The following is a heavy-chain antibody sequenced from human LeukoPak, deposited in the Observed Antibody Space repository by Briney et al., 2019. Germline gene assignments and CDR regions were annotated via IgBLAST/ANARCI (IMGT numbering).Heavy chain of an antibody. D-gene: IGHD3-22*01. CDR2: ISGSGDST. CDR3: AKDSTKYYYDSSGYRDY. CDR1: GFSISHYY. J-gene: IGHJ4*02. Sequence: GGSLRLSCAASGFSISHYYMTWVRQTPGKGLEWVSGISGSGDSTYYADSVKGRFTISRDNSKNTLYLQMNSLRAEDTAVYYCAKDSTKYYYDSSGYRDYWGQGTLVTVSS. V-gene: IGHV3-23*01.